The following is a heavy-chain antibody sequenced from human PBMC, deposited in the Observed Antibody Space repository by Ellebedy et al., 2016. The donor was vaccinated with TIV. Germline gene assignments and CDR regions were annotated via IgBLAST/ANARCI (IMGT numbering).Heavy chain of an antibody. J-gene: IGHJ2*01. D-gene: IGHD6-13*01. Sequence: MPSETLSLTCTVSGGSMTSSIHYWGWISQPSGKGLAWIGTITGIGTTYYNSSLKSLVTLSVDTSKNQFSLNMDSVTAADTSVFYCARHTTYSRGKSYWYLDFWGRGTLVIVSS. CDR1: GGSMTSSIHY. CDR2: ITGIGTT. V-gene: IGHV4-39*01. CDR3: ARHTTYSRGKSYWYLDF.